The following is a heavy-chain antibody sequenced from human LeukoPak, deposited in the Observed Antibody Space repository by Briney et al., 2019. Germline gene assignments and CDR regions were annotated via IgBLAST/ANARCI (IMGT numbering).Heavy chain of an antibody. V-gene: IGHV4-34*01. CDR3: ARGSGTRYYY. CDR1: GGSFSGYY. J-gene: IGHJ4*02. D-gene: IGHD1-1*01. Sequence: SETLSLTCAVYGGSFSGYYWSWIRQPPGKGLEWIGEINHSGSTNYNPSLKSRVTISIDTSKNQFSLKLSSVTAADTALYYCARGSGTRYYYWGQGTLVTVSS. CDR2: INHSGST.